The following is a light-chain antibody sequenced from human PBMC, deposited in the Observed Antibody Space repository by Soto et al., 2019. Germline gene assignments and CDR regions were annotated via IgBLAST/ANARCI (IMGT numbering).Light chain of an antibody. V-gene: IGKV1-16*01. J-gene: IGKJ2*01. CDR2: GAS. CDR3: QQYASNVAT. Sequence: DIQMTQSPSSLSASVGDRATITCRASQDILNYLAWFQQKPGKAPKSLIYGASSLHSGVPSRFSGSGFGTDFSLTISSLQPEDFATYDCQQYASNVATFGQGTTLEV. CDR1: QDILNY.